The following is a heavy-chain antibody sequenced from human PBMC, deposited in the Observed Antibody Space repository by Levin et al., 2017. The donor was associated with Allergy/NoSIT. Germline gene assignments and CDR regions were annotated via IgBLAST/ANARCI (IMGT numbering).Heavy chain of an antibody. J-gene: IGHJ6*02. V-gene: IGHV3-7*01. Sequence: GGSLRLSCAVSGFTFTTYWMTWVRQAPGKGLERVANIKQDGSETYYVDSVKGRFTISRDNAKNSVYLQMNSWRVDATAADYCAREGGRGYHSGMDVWGQGTTVTVSS. CDR1: GFTFTTYW. CDR2: IKQDGSET. CDR3: AREGGRGYHSGMDV. D-gene: IGHD3-16*02.